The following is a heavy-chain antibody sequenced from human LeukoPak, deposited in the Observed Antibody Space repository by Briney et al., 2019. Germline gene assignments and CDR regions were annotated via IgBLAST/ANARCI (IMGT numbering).Heavy chain of an antibody. Sequence: SETLSLTCTVSGGSISSYYWSWIRQPPGKGLEWIGYIYYSGSTNYNPSLKSRVTISVDTSKNQFSLKLSSVTAADTAVYYCARGLSKSIEAFVIWGQGTMVTVSS. J-gene: IGHJ3*02. D-gene: IGHD2-15*01. CDR2: IYYSGST. CDR3: ARGLSKSIEAFVI. V-gene: IGHV4-59*01. CDR1: GGSISSYY.